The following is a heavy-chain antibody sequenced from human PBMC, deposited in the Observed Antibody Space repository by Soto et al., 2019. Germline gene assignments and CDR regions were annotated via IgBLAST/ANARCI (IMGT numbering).Heavy chain of an antibody. V-gene: IGHV4-30-4*01. J-gene: IGHJ4*02. CDR1: GGSISSGDYY. Sequence: SETLSLTCTVSGGSISSGDYYWSWIRQPPGKGLEWIGYIYYSGSTYYNPSLKSRVTISVDTSKNQFSLKLSSVTAADTAVYYCARECGWNVIGYWGQGTLVTVSS. D-gene: IGHD1-1*01. CDR3: ARECGWNVIGY. CDR2: IYYSGST.